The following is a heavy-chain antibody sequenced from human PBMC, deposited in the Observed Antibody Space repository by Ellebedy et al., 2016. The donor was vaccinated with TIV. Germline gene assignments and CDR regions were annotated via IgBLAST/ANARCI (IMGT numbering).Heavy chain of an antibody. V-gene: IGHV3-30*18. Sequence: PGGSLRLSCAASGLTFSSYGMHGVAKAQGKGLEWVVFISYDGSNKYSANSVKGRFTISRDNSKNTLYLQMNSLRAEDTAVYYCAKPVAASIYYMNVWGKGTTVTVSS. CDR1: GLTFSSYG. D-gene: IGHD2-15*01. CDR2: ISYDGSNK. J-gene: IGHJ6*03. CDR3: AKPVAASIYYMNV.